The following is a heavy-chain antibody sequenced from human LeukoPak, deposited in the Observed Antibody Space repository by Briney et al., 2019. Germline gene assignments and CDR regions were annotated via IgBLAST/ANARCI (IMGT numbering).Heavy chain of an antibody. CDR1: GYTFTSYG. Sequence: ASVKVSCKASGYTFTSYGISWVRQAPGQGLEWMGWISAYNGNTNYAQTLQGRVTMTTDTSTSTAYMELRSLRSDDTAVYYCARDLRDRTLGYCSSTSCYHFDYWGQGTLVTVSS. V-gene: IGHV1-18*01. D-gene: IGHD2-2*01. CDR3: ARDLRDRTLGYCSSTSCYHFDY. J-gene: IGHJ4*02. CDR2: ISAYNGNT.